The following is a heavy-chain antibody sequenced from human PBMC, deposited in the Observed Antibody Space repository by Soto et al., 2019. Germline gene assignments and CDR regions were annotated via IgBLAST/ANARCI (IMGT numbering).Heavy chain of an antibody. CDR3: ARDLYDFWSGYYPYGMDV. J-gene: IGHJ6*02. CDR2: ISYDGSNK. Sequence: QVQLVESGGGVVQPGRSLRLSCAASGFTFSSYAMHWVRQAPGKGLEWVAVISYDGSNKYYADSVKGRFTISRDNSKNTLYLPMNSLRAEDTAVYYCARDLYDFWSGYYPYGMDVWSQGTTVTVSS. V-gene: IGHV3-30-3*01. D-gene: IGHD3-3*01. CDR1: GFTFSSYA.